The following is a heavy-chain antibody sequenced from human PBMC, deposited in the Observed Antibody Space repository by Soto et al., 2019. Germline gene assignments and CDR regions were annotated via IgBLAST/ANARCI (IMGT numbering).Heavy chain of an antibody. CDR2: IYSSGST. CDR3: ARVKTVDYYGMGV. V-gene: IGHV4-4*07. CDR1: GGSMSSYF. J-gene: IGHJ6*02. Sequence: SETLSLTCNVSGGSMSSYFWSWIRQPAGKGLEWIGRIYSSGSTNYNPSLKSRVTMSIDTSKNQFSLKLSSVTAADTAVYFCARVKTVDYYGMGVWGQGTTVTVSS.